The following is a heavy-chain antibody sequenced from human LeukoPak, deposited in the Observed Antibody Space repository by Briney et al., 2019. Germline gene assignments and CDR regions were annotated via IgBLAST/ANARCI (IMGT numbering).Heavy chain of an antibody. V-gene: IGHV3-48*03. J-gene: IGHJ4*02. CDR2: ISSSGSTI. Sequence: GGSLRLSCAASGFTFSSYEMNWVRQALGEGLEWVSYISSSGSTIYYADSVKGRFTISRDNAKNSLYLQMNSLRAEDTAVYYCARERAAVAGVFDYWGQGTLVTVSS. CDR3: ARERAAVAGVFDY. CDR1: GFTFSSYE. D-gene: IGHD6-19*01.